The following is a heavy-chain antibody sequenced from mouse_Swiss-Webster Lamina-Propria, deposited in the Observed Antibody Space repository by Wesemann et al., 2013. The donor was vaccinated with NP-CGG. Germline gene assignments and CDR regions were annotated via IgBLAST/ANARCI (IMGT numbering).Heavy chain of an antibody. D-gene: IGHD1-2*01. CDR3: ARGHYYGYVWFAY. CDR2: ISSGGST. CDR1: GFTFSSYA. V-gene: IGHV5-6-5*01. J-gene: IGHJ3*01. Sequence: EVKLVESGGGLVKPGGSLKLSCAASGFTFSSYAMSWVRQTPEKRLEWVASISSGGSTYYPDSVKGRFTISRDNAKNNLYLQMSSLKSEDTAMYYCARGHYYGYVWFAYWGQGTLVTVSA.